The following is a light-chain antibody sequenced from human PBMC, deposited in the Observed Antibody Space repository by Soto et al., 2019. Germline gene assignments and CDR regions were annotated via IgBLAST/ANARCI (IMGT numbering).Light chain of an antibody. CDR1: QSISTW. CDR3: QQYKTYTT. CDR2: DAS. J-gene: IGKJ2*01. V-gene: IGKV1-5*01. Sequence: DIQMTQSPSTLSASVGDRVTITCRASQSISTWLVWDQQKPGKAPKVLIYDASSLQSGVPSSFSGHGSGTDFTLTISSLQPDDSAIYYCQQYKTYTTFGQGTKLEIK.